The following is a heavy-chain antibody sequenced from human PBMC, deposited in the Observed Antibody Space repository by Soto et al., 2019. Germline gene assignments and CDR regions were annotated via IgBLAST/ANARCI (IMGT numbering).Heavy chain of an antibody. CDR1: AFIFDDYA. Sequence: EVQLVESGGGLVQPGRSLRLSCAASAFIFDDYAMHWVRQAPGKGLEWVSGISWNSGSIGYADPVKGRFTISRDNAKNSLYLQMSSLRAEDTALYYCAKGLRMIVPSGDGFAIWGQGTMVTVSS. CDR2: ISWNSGSI. CDR3: AKGLRMIVPSGDGFAI. V-gene: IGHV3-9*01. J-gene: IGHJ3*02. D-gene: IGHD3-22*01.